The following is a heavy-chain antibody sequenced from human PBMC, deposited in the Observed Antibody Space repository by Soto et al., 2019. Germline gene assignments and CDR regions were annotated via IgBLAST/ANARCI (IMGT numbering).Heavy chain of an antibody. CDR1: GFTFSTAW. D-gene: IGHD3-10*01. CDR2: LKTTSDGGTI. CDR3: IRDPYGST. Sequence: EVQLVESGGGLVKPGESLRLSCAASGFTFSTAWMTWVRQAPGRGLEWVARLKTTSDGGTIHYAAPVKGRFTISRDDSKDTLFLQMNSLKIEDTALYYCIRDPYGSTWGQGTLVTVSS. V-gene: IGHV3-15*01. J-gene: IGHJ5*02.